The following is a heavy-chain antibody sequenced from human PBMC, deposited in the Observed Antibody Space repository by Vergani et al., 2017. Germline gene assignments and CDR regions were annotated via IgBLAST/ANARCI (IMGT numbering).Heavy chain of an antibody. CDR2: VSTGTKSQ. V-gene: IGHV3-48*01. CDR3: AREYSSTSGRAFDF. Sequence: EVQLVESGGGLVQPGRSLRLSGAAFGFTFSSYSMNWVRQAPGKGLEWVSFVSTGTKSQSYAESVKGRFTISRDSAKNSLYLQMDSLRAEDTAVYYCAREYSSTSGRAFDFWGQGTKVTVSS. CDR1: GFTFSSYS. D-gene: IGHD2-2*01. J-gene: IGHJ3*01.